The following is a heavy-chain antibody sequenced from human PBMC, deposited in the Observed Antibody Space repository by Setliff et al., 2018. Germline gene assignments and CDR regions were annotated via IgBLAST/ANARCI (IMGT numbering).Heavy chain of an antibody. Sequence: GSGPTLVSPTQTLTLTCTFSGFSLSTSGMCVSWIRQPPGKALEWLARIDWDDDSYYSTSLKTRPTISKDTSKNQVVLTMTNVDPVDTATYYCARTTLYSSSNIHFDYWGQGTLVTVSS. CDR2: IDWDDDS. CDR3: ARTTLYSSSNIHFDY. D-gene: IGHD6-6*01. V-gene: IGHV2-70*11. CDR1: GFSLSTSGMC. J-gene: IGHJ4*02.